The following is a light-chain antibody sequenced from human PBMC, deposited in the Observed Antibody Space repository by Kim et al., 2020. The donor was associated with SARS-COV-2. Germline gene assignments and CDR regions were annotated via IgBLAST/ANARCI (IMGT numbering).Light chain of an antibody. CDR2: RAS. CDR1: QSTDYW. J-gene: IGKJ2*01. CDR3: QQYSRTPDT. V-gene: IGKV1-5*03. Sequence: DIQMTQSPSTLSASVGDRVTITCRASQSTDYWLAWYQQKPGKAPKLLIYRASTLQSGVPSRFSGSGSETEFTLTISSLQPDDCATYFCQQYSRTPDTRGQGTNRE.